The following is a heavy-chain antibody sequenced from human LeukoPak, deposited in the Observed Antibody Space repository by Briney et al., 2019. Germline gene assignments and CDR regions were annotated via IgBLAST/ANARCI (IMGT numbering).Heavy chain of an antibody. V-gene: IGHV4-39*07. Sequence: SETLSLTCTVSGGSISSSSYYWGWIRQPPGKGLEWIGSIYYSGSTYYNPSLKSRVTISVDTSKNQFSLKLSSVTAADTAVYYCARDVSGYFDYWGQGTLVTVSS. CDR1: GGSISSSSYY. D-gene: IGHD3-10*01. J-gene: IGHJ4*02. CDR3: ARDVSGYFDY. CDR2: IYYSGST.